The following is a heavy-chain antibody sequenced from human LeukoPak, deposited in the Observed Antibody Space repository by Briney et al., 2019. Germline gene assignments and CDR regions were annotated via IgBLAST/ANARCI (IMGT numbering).Heavy chain of an antibody. Sequence: SVKVSCKASGGTFSSYAISWVRQAPGQGLKWMGGIIPIFGTANYAQKFQGRVTITADESTSTAYMELSSLRSEDTAVYYCARDHCSSTSCYLYFQHWGQGTLVTVSS. D-gene: IGHD2-2*01. CDR2: IIPIFGTA. V-gene: IGHV1-69*01. J-gene: IGHJ1*01. CDR3: ARDHCSSTSCYLYFQH. CDR1: GGTFSSYA.